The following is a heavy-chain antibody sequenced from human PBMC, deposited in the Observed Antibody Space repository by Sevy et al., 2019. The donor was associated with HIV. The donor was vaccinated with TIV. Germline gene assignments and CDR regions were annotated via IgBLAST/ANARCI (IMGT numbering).Heavy chain of an antibody. CDR2: ITAYNGNT. V-gene: IGHV1-18*01. Sequence: ASVKVSCKASGYTFTNYHITWVRQAPGQGLEWMGWITAYNGNTNYAQRLQGRVTMTTDTSTSTAYMELRSLRSDDTAVYHCARAPSGSQGPGQYFHHWGQGTLVTVSS. D-gene: IGHD1-26*01. CDR3: ARAPSGSQGPGQYFHH. CDR1: GYTFTNYH. J-gene: IGHJ1*01.